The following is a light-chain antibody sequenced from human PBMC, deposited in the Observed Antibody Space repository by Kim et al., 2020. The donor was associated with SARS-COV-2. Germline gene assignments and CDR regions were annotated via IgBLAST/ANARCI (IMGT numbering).Light chain of an antibody. V-gene: IGLV3-19*01. Sequence: AVGQTVRITCQGDRLRTYYASWFQQKPGQAPILVIYGKNNRPSGIPDRFSGSSSGNTASLTVTGAQAVDEADYYCNSRDISGDHVVFGGGTQLTVL. CDR2: GKN. J-gene: IGLJ2*01. CDR1: RLRTYY. CDR3: NSRDISGDHVV.